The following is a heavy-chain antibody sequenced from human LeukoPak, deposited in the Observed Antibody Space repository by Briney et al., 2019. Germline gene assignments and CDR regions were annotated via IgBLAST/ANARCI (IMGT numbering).Heavy chain of an antibody. CDR3: ARDHGASTYCGGDCYRNDAFDI. D-gene: IGHD2-21*02. CDR2: ISSSSSYI. V-gene: IGHV3-21*01. J-gene: IGHJ3*02. CDR1: GFTFSSYS. Sequence: GGSLRLSCAASGFTFSSYSMNWVRQASGKGLEWVSSISSSSSYIYYADSVKGRFTISRDNAKNSLYLQMNSLRAEDTAVYYCARDHGASTYCGGDCYRNDAFDIWGQGTMVTVSS.